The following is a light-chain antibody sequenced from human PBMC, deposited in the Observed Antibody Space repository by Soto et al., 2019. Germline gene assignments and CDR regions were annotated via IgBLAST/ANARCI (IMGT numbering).Light chain of an antibody. CDR1: SSNIGSNY. CDR3: GTWDSTLSAGV. J-gene: IGLJ3*02. V-gene: IGLV1-51*01. CDR2: DNN. Sequence: QSVLSQPPSVSAAPGQKVTISCSGSSSNIGSNYVSWYQQFPGAAPKLLIFDNNQRPSGIPDRFSGSKSGTSVTLDITGLQTGDEADYYCGTWDSTLSAGVFGGGTKVTVL.